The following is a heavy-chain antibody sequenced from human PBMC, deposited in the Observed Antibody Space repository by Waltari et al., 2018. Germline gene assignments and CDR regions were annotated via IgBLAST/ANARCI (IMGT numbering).Heavy chain of an antibody. J-gene: IGHJ4*02. D-gene: IGHD5-12*01. CDR2: IIPIFGTA. CDR3: ARVPGYTSKGGPFDY. V-gene: IGHV1-69*05. CDR1: GGTFSSYA. Sequence: QVQLVQSGAEVKKPGSSVKVSCKASGGTFSSYAISWVRQAPGQGLEWMGGIIPIFGTANYAHKCQGRVTITTDESTSTAYMGLSSLRSEDTAVYYCARVPGYTSKGGPFDYWGQGTLVTVSS.